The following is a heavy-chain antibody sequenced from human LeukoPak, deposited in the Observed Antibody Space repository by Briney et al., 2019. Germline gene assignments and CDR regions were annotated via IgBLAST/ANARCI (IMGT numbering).Heavy chain of an antibody. V-gene: IGHV4-4*07. J-gene: IGHJ3*02. D-gene: IGHD3-3*01. CDR3: ARAPRIDFWSGYYSDAFDI. Sequence: SETLSLTCTVSGGSISNYYYWSWIRQPAGKGLEWIGRIYFSGTTIYNPSLKSRVTISVDTSKNQFSLKLSSVTAADTAVYYCARAPRIDFWSGYYSDAFDIWGQGTMVTVSS. CDR2: IYFSGTT. CDR1: GGSISNYYY.